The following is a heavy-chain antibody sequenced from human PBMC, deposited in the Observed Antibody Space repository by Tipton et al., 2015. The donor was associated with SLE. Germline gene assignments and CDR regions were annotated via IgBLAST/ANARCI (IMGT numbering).Heavy chain of an antibody. CDR1: GGSITSYY. J-gene: IGHJ4*02. Sequence: TLSLTCTVSGGSITSYYWSWIRQPPGKGLEWIGYIYYSGSTNYNPSLKSRVTISLDTSKSQFSLNLRSVTAADTAVYYCARGGMGIAVAGEFDSWGQGTLVTVSS. CDR2: IYYSGST. V-gene: IGHV4-59*01. D-gene: IGHD6-19*01. CDR3: ARGGMGIAVAGEFDS.